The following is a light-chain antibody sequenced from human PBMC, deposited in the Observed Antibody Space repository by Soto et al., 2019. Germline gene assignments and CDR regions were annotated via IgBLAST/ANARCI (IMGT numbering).Light chain of an antibody. V-gene: IGKV1-9*01. CDR1: QGSPTY. J-gene: IGKJ5*01. CDR3: QQLNHYPLT. CDR2: GVS. Sequence: DFQLTQTPSFLSASVGDRVTVTCRASQGSPTYLAWYQQKPGKAPKLLIYGVSTLQNGVPSRFSGAGSGTEFTLTITSLQPEDSATYYCQQLNHYPLTFGQGTRLEIK.